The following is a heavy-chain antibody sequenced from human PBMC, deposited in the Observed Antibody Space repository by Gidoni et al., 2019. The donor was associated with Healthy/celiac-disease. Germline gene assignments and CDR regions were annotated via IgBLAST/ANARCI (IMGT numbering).Heavy chain of an antibody. D-gene: IGHD3-3*01. CDR3: ARPYYDFWSGLDDAVDI. V-gene: IGHV3-21*01. Sequence: EVQLVESGGGLVKPGGSLRLSCAASGFPFSSYSMNWVRQDPGKGLEGGSSISRSSRYIYYAESVKGRLTSSRDNAKNALYMQMNSLRAEDTAVYYCARPYYDFWSGLDDAVDIWGQGTMVTVSS. CDR1: GFPFSSYS. CDR2: ISRSSRYI. J-gene: IGHJ3*02.